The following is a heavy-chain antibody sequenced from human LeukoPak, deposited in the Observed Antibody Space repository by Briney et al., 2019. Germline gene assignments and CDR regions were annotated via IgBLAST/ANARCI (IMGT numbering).Heavy chain of an antibody. Sequence: GGSLRLSCAASGFIFSSYWMHWVRQAPGKGLVWVSRINSDGSSRNYADSVKGRFTISRDNSKNTLYLQMNSLRAEDTAVYYCAKDQGGYYDFWSGYSSEYFDYWGQGTLVTVSS. D-gene: IGHD3-3*01. J-gene: IGHJ4*02. V-gene: IGHV3-74*01. CDR3: AKDQGGYYDFWSGYSSEYFDY. CDR1: GFIFSSYW. CDR2: INSDGSSR.